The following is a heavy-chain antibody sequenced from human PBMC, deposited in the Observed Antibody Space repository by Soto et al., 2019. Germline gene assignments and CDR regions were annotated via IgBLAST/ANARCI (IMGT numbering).Heavy chain of an antibody. CDR1: GGSISSNY. D-gene: IGHD6-13*01. V-gene: IGHV4-59*01. CDR2: VYNSGST. CDR3: ARYRREAVAGYTLDN. J-gene: IGHJ4*02. Sequence: PSETLSLTCTVSGGSISSNYWTWIRQPPGKGLEWIGYVYNSGSTNYNPSLKSRVTIAEDTSKSQFSLKVNSMTAADTAVYYCARYRREAVAGYTLDNWGQGILVTVSS.